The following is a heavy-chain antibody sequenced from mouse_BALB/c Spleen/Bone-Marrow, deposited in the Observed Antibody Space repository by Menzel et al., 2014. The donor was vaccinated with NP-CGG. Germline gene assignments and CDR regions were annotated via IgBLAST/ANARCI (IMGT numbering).Heavy chain of an antibody. CDR1: GFAFSSYD. D-gene: IGHD2-1*01. CDR3: ARLDYGNYEGGAMDY. CDR2: ISSGGGST. Sequence: DVKLVESGGGLVKPGGSLKLSCAASGFAFSSYDMSWVRQTPAKRLEWVAYISSGGGSTYYPDTVKGRFTISRDNAKNTLCLQMSSLKSEDTAMYYCARLDYGNYEGGAMDYWGQGSSVTVAS. V-gene: IGHV5-12-1*01. J-gene: IGHJ4*01.